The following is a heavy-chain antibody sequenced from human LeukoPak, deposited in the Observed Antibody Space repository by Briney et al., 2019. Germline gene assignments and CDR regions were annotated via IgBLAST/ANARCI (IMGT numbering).Heavy chain of an antibody. CDR1: GFTFSSNY. V-gene: IGHV3-53*01. Sequence: GGSLRLSCAASGFTFSSNYMSWVRQAPGKGLEWVSVIYSGGSTYYADSVKGRFTISRDNSKNSLYLQMNSLRAEDTAVYYCARDGVGYCSGGSCYSTYGMDVWGQGTTVTVSS. J-gene: IGHJ6*02. CDR3: ARDGVGYCSGGSCYSTYGMDV. CDR2: IYSGGST. D-gene: IGHD2-15*01.